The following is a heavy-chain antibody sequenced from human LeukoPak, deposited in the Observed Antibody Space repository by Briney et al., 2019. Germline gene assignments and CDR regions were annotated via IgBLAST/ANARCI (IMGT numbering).Heavy chain of an antibody. D-gene: IGHD3-16*01. J-gene: IGHJ4*02. CDR1: GFTFSNYY. CDR3: AGDPDFGALDY. Sequence: GGSLLLSCAASGFTFSNYYMSWGRRAPGKGLEGVATIKVDGREKHYVASVKGRFTISRDNADNSLYLQINSLRAEDTALYYCAGDPDFGALDYWGQGTLVTVSS. CDR2: IKVDGREK. V-gene: IGHV3-7*01.